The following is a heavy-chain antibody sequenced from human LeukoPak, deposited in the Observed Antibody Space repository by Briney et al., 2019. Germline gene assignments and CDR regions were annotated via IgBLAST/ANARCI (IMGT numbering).Heavy chain of an antibody. CDR1: GYTFTGYY. CDR3: ARAAFVAVPSQVFDI. V-gene: IGHV1-2*02. CDR2: INPNSGGT. J-gene: IGHJ3*02. Sequence: ASVKVSCKASGYTFTGYYMHWVRQAPGQGLEWMGWINPNSGGTNYAQKFQGRVTMTRDTSISTAYMELSRLRSDDTAVYYCARAAFVAVPSQVFDIWGQGTMVTVSS. D-gene: IGHD6-19*01.